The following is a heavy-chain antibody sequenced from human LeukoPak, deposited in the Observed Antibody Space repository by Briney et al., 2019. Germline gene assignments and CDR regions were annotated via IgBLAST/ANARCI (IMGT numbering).Heavy chain of an antibody. V-gene: IGHV4-34*01. CDR2: INDSGST. CDR1: GGSFSVYY. D-gene: IGHD3-22*01. CDR3: ARGQYYDSSGYYYLGGAFDI. Sequence: SETLSLTCAAYGGSFSVYYWSWIRQPPGKGLEWIGEINDSGSTNYNPSLKSRATISVDTSKNQFSLKLSSVTAADTAVYYCARGQYYDSSGYYYLGGAFDIWGQGTMVTVSS. J-gene: IGHJ3*02.